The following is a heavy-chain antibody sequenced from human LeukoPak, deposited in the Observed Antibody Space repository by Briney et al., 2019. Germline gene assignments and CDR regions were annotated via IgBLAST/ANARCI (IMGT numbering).Heavy chain of an antibody. V-gene: IGHV1-69*06. CDR2: IIPIFGTA. CDR3: ARLGDYYMDV. CDR1: GGTFSSYA. Sequence: GSSVTVSCKASGGTFSSYAISWVRQAPGQGLEWMGGIIPIFGTANYAQKFQGRVTITADKSTSTAYMELSSLRSEDTAVYYCARLGDYYMDVWGKGTTVTVSS. D-gene: IGHD3-16*01. J-gene: IGHJ6*03.